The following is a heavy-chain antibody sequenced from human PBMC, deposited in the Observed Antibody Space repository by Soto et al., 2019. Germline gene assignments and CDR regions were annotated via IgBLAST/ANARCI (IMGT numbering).Heavy chain of an antibody. CDR1: GGTLSNYV. CDR2: IIPLSATA. J-gene: IGHJ4*02. Sequence: ASVKVSCKASGGTLSNYVIIWLRQAPGQGLEWMGGIIPLSATANYAQRFQGRVTITADESTSTAYMDLTRLRSEDTAVYYCAREGFGGSYLVSRGQGTLVTVSS. CDR3: AREGFGGSYLVS. V-gene: IGHV1-69*13. D-gene: IGHD2-15*01.